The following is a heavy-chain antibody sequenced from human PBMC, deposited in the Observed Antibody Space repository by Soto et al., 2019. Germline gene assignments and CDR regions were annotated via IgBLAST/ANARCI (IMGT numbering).Heavy chain of an antibody. Sequence: GGSLRLSCAASGFTFNYYAMTWVRQAPGKGLEWVSLINGSGANTYYADSVKGRFTISTDNSNNPLYLQMSSLRAEDTAVYYCAKGRGHYGWSSDYWGQGTLVTVSS. D-gene: IGHD3-3*01. V-gene: IGHV3-23*01. CDR3: AKGRGHYGWSSDY. CDR2: INGSGANT. J-gene: IGHJ4*02. CDR1: GFTFNYYA.